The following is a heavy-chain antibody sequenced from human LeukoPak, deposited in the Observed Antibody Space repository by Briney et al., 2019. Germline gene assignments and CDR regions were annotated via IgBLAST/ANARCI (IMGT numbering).Heavy chain of an antibody. V-gene: IGHV3-33*01. J-gene: IGHJ3*02. CDR1: GFTFSSYG. D-gene: IGHD6-19*01. Sequence: PGRSLRLSCAASGFTFSSYGMHWVRQAPGKGLEWVAVIWYDGSNKYYADSVKGRFTISRDNSKNTLYLQMNSLRAEDTAVYYCAREQWLVPSAFDTWGQGTMVTVSS. CDR3: AREQWLVPSAFDT. CDR2: IWYDGSNK.